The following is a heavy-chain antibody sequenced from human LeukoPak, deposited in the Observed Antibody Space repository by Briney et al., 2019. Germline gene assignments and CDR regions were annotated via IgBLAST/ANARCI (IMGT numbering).Heavy chain of an antibody. D-gene: IGHD3-22*01. CDR3: ARVAYYYDRGAFDI. J-gene: IGHJ3*02. CDR1: GFTFSSYA. CDR2: LSSNGGST. V-gene: IGHV3-64*01. Sequence: PGGSLRLSCAASGFTFSSYAMPWVRQAPGKGLEYVSALSSNGGSTYYANSVKGRFTISRDNSKNTLYLQMGSLRAEDMAVYYCARVAYYYDRGAFDIWGQGTMVTVSS.